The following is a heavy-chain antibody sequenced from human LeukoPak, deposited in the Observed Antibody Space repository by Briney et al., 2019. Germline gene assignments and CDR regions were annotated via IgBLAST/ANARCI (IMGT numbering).Heavy chain of an antibody. V-gene: IGHV3-21*01. CDR3: AKSTTVTTNCFDP. Sequence: PGGSLRLSCAASGFTFSSYSMNWVRQAPGKGLEWVSSISSSSSYIYYADSVKGRFTISRDNAKKSLFLQMNSLRAEDTAVYYCAKSTTVTTNCFDPWGQETLVTVSS. J-gene: IGHJ5*02. D-gene: IGHD4-17*01. CDR1: GFTFSSYS. CDR2: ISSSSSYI.